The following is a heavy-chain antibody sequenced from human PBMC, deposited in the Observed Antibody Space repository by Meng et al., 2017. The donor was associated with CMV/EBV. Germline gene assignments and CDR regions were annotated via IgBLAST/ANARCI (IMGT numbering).Heavy chain of an antibody. CDR3: WAFWSGYYAISTGGMDV. J-gene: IGHJ6*02. D-gene: IGHD3-3*01. V-gene: IGHV3-30-3*01. CDR1: GFSFRTYA. CDR2: ISYDGSNI. Sequence: GGSLRLSCAASGFSFRTYAMHWVRQAPGEGLEWVAVISYDGSNIYHADPVKGRFTISRDNAKNSLYLQMNSLRAEDTAVYYCWAFWSGYYAISTGGMDVWGQGTTVTVSS.